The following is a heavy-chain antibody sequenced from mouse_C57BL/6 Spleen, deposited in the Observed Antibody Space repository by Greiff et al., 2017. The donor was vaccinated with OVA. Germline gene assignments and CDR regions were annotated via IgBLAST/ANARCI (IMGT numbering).Heavy chain of an antibody. D-gene: IGHD4-1*01. CDR2: IRTKANGYTT. CDR3: ARYKSLNWDSWYFDD. Sequence: EVKVVESGGGLVQPGGSLSLSCAASGFTFTDYYMSWVRQPPGKALEWLGFIRTKANGYTTEYSASVKGRFTISRDNSQSILYLPLNVLRAEDSATDYGARYKSLNWDSWYFDDWGTGTTVTVSS. J-gene: IGHJ1*03. V-gene: IGHV7-3*01. CDR1: GFTFTDYY.